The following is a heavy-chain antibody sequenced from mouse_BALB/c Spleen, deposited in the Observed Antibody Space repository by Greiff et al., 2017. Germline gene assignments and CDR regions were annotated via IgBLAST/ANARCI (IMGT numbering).Heavy chain of an antibody. D-gene: IGHD1-1*01. CDR3: ARFTTVVRYYAMDY. CDR1: GFTFSDYG. CDR2: ISNLAYSI. Sequence: EVMLVESGGGLVQPGGSRKLSCAASGFTFSDYGMAWVRQAPGKGPEWVAFISNLAYSIYYADTVTGRFTISRENAKNTLYLEMSSLRSEDTAMYYCARFTTVVRYYAMDYWGQGTSVTVSS. V-gene: IGHV5-15*02. J-gene: IGHJ4*01.